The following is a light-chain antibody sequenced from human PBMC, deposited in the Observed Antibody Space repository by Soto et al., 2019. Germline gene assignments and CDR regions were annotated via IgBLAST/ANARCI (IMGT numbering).Light chain of an antibody. CDR2: DAS. J-gene: IGKJ5*01. CDR1: QSVSSY. V-gene: IGKV3-11*01. CDR3: QQNSNWPPIT. Sequence: ESVLTQSPATLSLSPGERATLSCRASQSVSSYLAWYQQKPGQAPRLLIYDASNRATGIPARFSGSGSGTDFTLTISSLEPDDFAVYYWQQNSNWPPITFGQGTRLGL.